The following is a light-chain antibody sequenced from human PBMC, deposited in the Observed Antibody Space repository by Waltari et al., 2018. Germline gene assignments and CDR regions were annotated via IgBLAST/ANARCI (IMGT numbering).Light chain of an antibody. CDR3: CSFSGANNLL. CDR2: DVT. V-gene: IGLV2-8*01. J-gene: IGLJ2*01. CDR1: ARDVGGFRF. Sequence: QSALTQPPSASGSPGQSVTISGTVTARDVGGFRFVSGYQQHPGKAPRLIMYDVTKRPSGVPDRFSGSRSGNTASLTVSSLQAEDEADYFCCSFSGANNLLFGGGTKLTV.